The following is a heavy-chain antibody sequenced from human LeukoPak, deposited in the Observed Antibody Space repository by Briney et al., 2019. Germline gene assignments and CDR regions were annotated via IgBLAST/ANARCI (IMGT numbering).Heavy chain of an antibody. CDR1: GFTFSNFA. V-gene: IGHV3-64D*09. Sequence: GSLRLSCSASGFTFSNFAMHWVRQAPGKGLEYVSAISYNGNRTYYADSLKGRFTISRDNSKNTLYLQMSSLRVEDTAIYYCVKDLGVVRSYFDYWGQGTLVTVSS. D-gene: IGHD3-3*01. CDR3: VKDLGVVRSYFDY. J-gene: IGHJ4*02. CDR2: ISYNGNRT.